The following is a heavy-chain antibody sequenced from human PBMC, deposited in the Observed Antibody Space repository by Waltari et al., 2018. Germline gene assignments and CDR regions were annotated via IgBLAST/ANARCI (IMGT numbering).Heavy chain of an antibody. D-gene: IGHD1-1*01. Sequence: VQLLQSGAEVKKPGSSVTVSCKASGETFKESSISWVRLAPGQGLMGMGRVLPFIGSSNHIQKFQGRRTLTADKSTTTASMKLTRLRSDNTAMYYCARGRGDGWNVNVFDVWGQGTLVIVSS. CDR2: VLPFIGSS. J-gene: IGHJ3*01. CDR1: GETFKESS. CDR3: ARGRGDGWNVNVFDV. V-gene: IGHV1-69*08.